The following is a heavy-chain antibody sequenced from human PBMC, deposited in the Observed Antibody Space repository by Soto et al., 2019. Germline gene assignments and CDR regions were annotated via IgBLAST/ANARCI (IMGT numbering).Heavy chain of an antibody. CDR1: GFTFSSFG. CDR3: ARDGRGVAGASRSFET. J-gene: IGHJ3*02. D-gene: IGHD6-19*01. Sequence: GGSLRLSCPASGFTFSSFGMNWVRQAPGKGLEWLSYVSSSSNIIYYADSVKGRFAISRDNAKNSLYLQMNSLRDEDTAVYYCARDGRGVAGASRSFETWGQGTMVTVSS. V-gene: IGHV3-48*02. CDR2: VSSSSNII.